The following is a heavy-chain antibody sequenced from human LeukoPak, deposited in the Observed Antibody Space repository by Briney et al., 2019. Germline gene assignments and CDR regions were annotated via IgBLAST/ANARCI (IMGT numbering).Heavy chain of an antibody. Sequence: TGGSLRLSCAASGFTFSSYAMHWVRQAPGKGLEWVAVISYDGSNKYYADSVKGRFTISRYNSKNTLYLQMNSLRAEDTAVYYCARENPMVRRVSGMDVWGQGTTVTVSS. CDR3: ARENPMVRRVSGMDV. D-gene: IGHD3-10*01. CDR2: ISYDGSNK. V-gene: IGHV3-30-3*01. CDR1: GFTFSSYA. J-gene: IGHJ6*02.